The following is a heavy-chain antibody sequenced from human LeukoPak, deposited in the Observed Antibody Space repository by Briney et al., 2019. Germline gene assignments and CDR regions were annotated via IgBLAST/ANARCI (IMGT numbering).Heavy chain of an antibody. V-gene: IGHV3-9*03. CDR1: GFTFDDYA. CDR2: ISWNSGSI. D-gene: IGHD1-26*01. Sequence: PGGSLRLSCAASGFTFDDYAMHWVRQAPGKGLEWVSGISWNSGSIGYADSVKGRFTISRDNAKNSLYLQMNSLRAEDMALYYCAKDQQWELEGGYYFDYWGQGTLVTVSS. J-gene: IGHJ4*02. CDR3: AKDQQWELEGGYYFDY.